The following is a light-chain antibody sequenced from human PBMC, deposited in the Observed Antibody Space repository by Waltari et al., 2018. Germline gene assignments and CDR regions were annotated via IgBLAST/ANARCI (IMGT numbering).Light chain of an antibody. Sequence: QSVLTQPPSVSAAPGQKVTISCSGSPPNLGNNYFPWYQQLPGAPPKVFIYKTEKRPSGIPDRFSGSKSGTSASLGITGLQTGDEAAYYCGTWDNNLSALVFGTGTKLTVL. CDR3: GTWDNNLSALV. V-gene: IGLV1-51*02. J-gene: IGLJ2*01. CDR2: KTE. CDR1: PPNLGNNY.